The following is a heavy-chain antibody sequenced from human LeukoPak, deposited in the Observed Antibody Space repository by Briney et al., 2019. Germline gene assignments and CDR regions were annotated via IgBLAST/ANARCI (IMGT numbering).Heavy chain of an antibody. CDR3: ARTNYYGSGSYFDY. V-gene: IGHV4-59*01. CDR2: IYYSGST. CDR1: GGSISSYY. D-gene: IGHD3-10*01. Sequence: SETLSLTCTVSGGSISSYYWSWIRQPPGKGLEWIGYIYYSGSTNYNPSLKSRVTISVDTSKTQFSLKLSSVTAADTAVYYCARTNYYGSGSYFDYWGQGTLVTVSS. J-gene: IGHJ4*02.